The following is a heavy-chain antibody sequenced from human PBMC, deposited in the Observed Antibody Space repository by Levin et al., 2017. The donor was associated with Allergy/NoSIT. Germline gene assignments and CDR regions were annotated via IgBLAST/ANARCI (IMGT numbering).Heavy chain of an antibody. V-gene: IGHV4-34*01. CDR3: ARSKRGLYAFDI. CDR1: GGSFSGYY. D-gene: IGHD3-10*01. CDR2: INHSGST. J-gene: IGHJ3*02. Sequence: SETLSLTCAVYGGSFSGYYWSWIRQPPGKGLEWIGEINHSGSTNYNPSLKSRVTISVDTSKNQFSLKLSAVTAADTAVDYCARSKRGLYAFDIWGQGTMVTVS.